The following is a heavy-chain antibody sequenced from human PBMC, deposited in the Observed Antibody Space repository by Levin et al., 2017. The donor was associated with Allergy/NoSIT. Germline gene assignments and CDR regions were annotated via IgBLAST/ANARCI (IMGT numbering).Heavy chain of an antibody. V-gene: IGHV1-8*01. CDR2: FNPNSGHS. CDR1: GYSFTISD. Sequence: ASVKVSCKASGYSFTISDIYWVRLAPGQGLEWLGWFNPNSGHSGFAQRFQDRVTLTSDLSTTTAYMELRSLTSEDSAIYYCARPLSYDSGAFFGYWGQGSLVTVSS. CDR3: ARPLSYDSGAFFGY. D-gene: IGHD3-22*01. J-gene: IGHJ4*02.